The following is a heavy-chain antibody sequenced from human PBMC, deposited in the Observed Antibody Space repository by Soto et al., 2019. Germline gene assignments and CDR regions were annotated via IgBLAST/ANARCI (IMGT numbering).Heavy chain of an antibody. CDR3: ARSEPLDLSEDDDAFDI. CDR1: GYTFTGYY. V-gene: IGHV1-2*04. D-gene: IGHD1-1*01. J-gene: IGHJ3*02. Sequence: ASVKVSCKASGYTFTGYYMHWVRQAPGQGLEWMGWINPNSGGTNYAQKFQGWVTMTRDTSISTAYMELSRLRSDDTAVYYCARSEPLDLSEDDDAFDIWGQGTMVTVSS. CDR2: INPNSGGT.